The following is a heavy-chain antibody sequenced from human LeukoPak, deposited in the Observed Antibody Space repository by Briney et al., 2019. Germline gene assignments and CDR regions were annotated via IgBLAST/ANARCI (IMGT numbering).Heavy chain of an antibody. CDR3: ARGPLYSSSWYGY. D-gene: IGHD6-13*01. J-gene: IGHJ4*02. CDR1: GGSIRSYY. CDR2: INHSGST. V-gene: IGHV4-34*01. Sequence: SETLSLTCTVSGGSIRSYYWSWIRQPPGKGLEWIGEINHSGSTNYNPSLKSRVTISVDTSKNQFSLKLSSVTAADTAVYYCARGPLYSSSWYGYWGQGTLVTVSS.